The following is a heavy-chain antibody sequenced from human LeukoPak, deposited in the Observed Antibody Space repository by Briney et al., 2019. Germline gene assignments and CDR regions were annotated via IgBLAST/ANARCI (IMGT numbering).Heavy chain of an antibody. CDR1: GFTFSSYA. CDR3: AKGYGDYPGAFDI. D-gene: IGHD4-17*01. J-gene: IGHJ3*02. Sequence: GGSLRLSCAASGFTFSSYAMSWVRQAPGKGLEWVSAISGSGGSTYYADSVKGRFTISRGNSKNTLYLQMNSLRAEDTAVYYCAKGYGDYPGAFDIWGQGTMVTVSS. V-gene: IGHV3-23*01. CDR2: ISGSGGST.